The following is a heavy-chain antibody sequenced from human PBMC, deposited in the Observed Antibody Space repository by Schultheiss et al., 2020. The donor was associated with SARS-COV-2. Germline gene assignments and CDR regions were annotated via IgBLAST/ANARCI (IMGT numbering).Heavy chain of an antibody. CDR1: GGTFSSYA. J-gene: IGHJ6*02. CDR2: IIPMYGRT. CDR3: ASKQSEKNYDFSGKTYYYYYGMDV. V-gene: IGHV1-69*13. D-gene: IGHD3-3*01. Sequence: SVKVSCKASGGTFSSYAISWVRQAPGQGLKWMGGIIPMYGRTNYAQKFQGRVTIIADESTSTAYMELSSLRSEDTAVYYCASKQSEKNYDFSGKTYYYYYGMDVWGQGTTVTVSS.